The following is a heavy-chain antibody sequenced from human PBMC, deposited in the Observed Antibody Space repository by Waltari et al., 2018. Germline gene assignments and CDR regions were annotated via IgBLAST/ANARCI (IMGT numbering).Heavy chain of an antibody. J-gene: IGHJ5*02. V-gene: IGHV1-69*18. D-gene: IGHD2-2*01. CDR1: GGTFSSYA. CDR2: IIPIFGTA. CDR3: ARDFGRQYCSSTSCCERWFDP. Sequence: QVQLVQSGAEVKTPGSSVKVSCKASGGTFSSYAIRWVRQAHGQGLDWMGRIIPIFGTANYAQKFQGRVTITADESTSTAYMELSSLRSEDTAVYYCARDFGRQYCSSTSCCERWFDPWGQGTLVTVSS.